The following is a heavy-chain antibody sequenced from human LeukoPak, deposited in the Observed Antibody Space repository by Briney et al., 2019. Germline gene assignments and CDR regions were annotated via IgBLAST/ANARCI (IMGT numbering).Heavy chain of an antibody. J-gene: IGHJ4*02. D-gene: IGHD3-10*01. CDR3: TRTGVF. Sequence: GGSLRLSCAASGFTFSGYTMHWVRQAPGKGLEWVAVISYDENNECYADSVKGRFTMSRDNSKSTVYLQMNSLRVDDTAVYYCTRTGVFWGQGTLVTVSS. CDR1: GFTFSGYT. V-gene: IGHV3-30*04. CDR2: ISYDENNE.